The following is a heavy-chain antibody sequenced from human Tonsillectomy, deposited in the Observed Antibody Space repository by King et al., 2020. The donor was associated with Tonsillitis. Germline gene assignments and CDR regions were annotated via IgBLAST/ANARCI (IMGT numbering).Heavy chain of an antibody. D-gene: IGHD1-1*01. J-gene: IGHJ2*01. Sequence: VQLVESGGGLVQPGGSLRLSCAASGFTFSSYDMHWVRQATGKGLEWVSAIGTAGDPYYPGSVKGRFTISRKNAKNSLYLQMNSLRAGDTAVYYCARQGWNGPIFDLWGRGTLVTVSS. CDR3: ARQGWNGPIFDL. CDR1: GFTFSSYD. CDR2: IGTAGDP. V-gene: IGHV3-13*05.